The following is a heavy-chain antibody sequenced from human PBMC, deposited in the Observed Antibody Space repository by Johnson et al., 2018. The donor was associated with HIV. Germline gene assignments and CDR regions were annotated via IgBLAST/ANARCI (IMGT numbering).Heavy chain of an antibody. D-gene: IGHD6-13*01. CDR2: ISSSGSTI. V-gene: IGHV3-11*04. J-gene: IGHJ3*02. CDR1: GFTFSDYY. CDR3: ASPATQQLVPVDAFDI. Sequence: QVLLVESGGGLVKPGGSLRLSCAASGFTFSDYYMSWIRQAPGKGLEWVSYISSSGSTIYYADSVKGRFTISRDNAKNSLYLQMNSLRAEDTAVYYCASPATQQLVPVDAFDIWGQGTMVTVSS.